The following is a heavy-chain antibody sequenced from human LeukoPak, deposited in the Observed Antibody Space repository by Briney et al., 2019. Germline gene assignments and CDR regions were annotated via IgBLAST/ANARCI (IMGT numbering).Heavy chain of an antibody. J-gene: IGHJ4*02. CDR3: ARHRGGRTGLQH. CDR1: RITFRASC. D-gene: IGHD2-15*01. Sequence: PGGSLRHPCADPRITFRASCQCRSRQAPGKGLEWVAFIKEDGSEKYYVDSVKGRFTISRDNTENSLYLQMNSLRAEDTAVYYCARHRGGRTGLQHWRQGTLVTVSS. CDR2: IKEDGSEK. V-gene: IGHV3-7*04.